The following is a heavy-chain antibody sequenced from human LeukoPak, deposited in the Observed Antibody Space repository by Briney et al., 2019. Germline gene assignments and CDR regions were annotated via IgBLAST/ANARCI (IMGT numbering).Heavy chain of an antibody. Sequence: GGSLRLSCAASGFTFSSYAMSWVRQAPGKGLEWVSAISGSGGSTYYADSVKGRFTIPRDNSKNTLYLQMNSLRAEDTAVYYCAKDAGVVVVPAAIDYWGQGTLVTVSS. CDR2: ISGSGGST. V-gene: IGHV3-23*01. J-gene: IGHJ4*02. D-gene: IGHD2-2*01. CDR3: AKDAGVVVVPAAIDY. CDR1: GFTFSSYA.